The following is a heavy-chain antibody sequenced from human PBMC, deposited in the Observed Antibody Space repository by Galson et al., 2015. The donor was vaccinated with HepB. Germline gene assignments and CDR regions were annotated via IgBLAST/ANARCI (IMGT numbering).Heavy chain of an antibody. CDR3: AKVATRGQWLARWNFDY. V-gene: IGHV3-30*18. Sequence: SLRLSCAASGFIFRTYWMHWVRQAPGKGLDWVAGITYDGGSHYYADSVKGRVTISRDNLKNTLFLQMSSLRPEDTAVYYCAKVATRGQWLARWNFDYWGQGILVTVSS. CDR1: GFIFRTYW. J-gene: IGHJ4*02. CDR2: ITYDGGSH. D-gene: IGHD6-19*01.